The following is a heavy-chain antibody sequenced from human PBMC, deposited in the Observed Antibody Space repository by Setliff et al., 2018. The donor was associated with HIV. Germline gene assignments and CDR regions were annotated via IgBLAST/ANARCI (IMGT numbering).Heavy chain of an antibody. CDR2: IYHSGST. CDR3: ASFFVTTVTNQDY. V-gene: IGHV4-59*04. Sequence: SETLSLTCTVSGGSISDSHGSWIRQPPGKGLEWIGSIYHSGSTYYNPSLKSRVTISVDTSKNQFSLKLTSVTAADTAMYYCASFFVTTVTNQDYWGQGTPVTVSS. J-gene: IGHJ4*02. D-gene: IGHD4-17*01. CDR1: GGSISDSH.